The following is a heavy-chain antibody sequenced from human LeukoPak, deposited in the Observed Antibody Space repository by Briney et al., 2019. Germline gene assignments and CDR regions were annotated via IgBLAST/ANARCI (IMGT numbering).Heavy chain of an antibody. CDR2: ISSSSSYI. CDR3: ARDAAYCSGGSCYFGY. J-gene: IGHJ4*02. D-gene: IGHD2-15*01. V-gene: IGHV3-21*01. Sequence: GGSLRLSCAASGFTFSSYSMNWARQAPGKGLEWVSSISSSSSYIYYADSVKGRFTISRDNAKNSLYLQMSSLRAEDTAVYYCARDAAYCSGGSCYFGYWGQGTLVTVSS. CDR1: GFTFSSYS.